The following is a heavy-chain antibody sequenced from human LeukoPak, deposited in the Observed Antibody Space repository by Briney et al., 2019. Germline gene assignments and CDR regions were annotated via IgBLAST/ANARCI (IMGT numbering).Heavy chain of an antibody. V-gene: IGHV4-59*01. J-gene: IGHJ4*02. Sequence: SETLSLTCTVSGGSISSYYWSWIRQPPGKELEWIGYIYYSGSTNYNPSLKSRVTISVDTSKNQFSLKLSSVTAADTAVYYCARGNDILTGYFVDYWGQGTLVTVSS. CDR3: ARGNDILTGYFVDY. D-gene: IGHD3-9*01. CDR2: IYYSGST. CDR1: GGSISSYY.